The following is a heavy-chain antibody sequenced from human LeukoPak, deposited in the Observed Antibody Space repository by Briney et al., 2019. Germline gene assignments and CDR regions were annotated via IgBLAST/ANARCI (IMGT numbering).Heavy chain of an antibody. D-gene: IGHD3-9*01. CDR3: AWHYDILTGTFPYY. CDR1: GFTFSNYW. CDR2: IRQDGNEK. J-gene: IGHJ4*02. V-gene: IGHV3-7*03. Sequence: GGSLRLSCAASGFTFSNYWMSWVRQAPGKGLERVANIRQDGNEKYYVGSVRGRFTISRDNAKNSLYLQMNSLRAEDTAVYYCAWHYDILTGTFPYYWGQGTLVTVSS.